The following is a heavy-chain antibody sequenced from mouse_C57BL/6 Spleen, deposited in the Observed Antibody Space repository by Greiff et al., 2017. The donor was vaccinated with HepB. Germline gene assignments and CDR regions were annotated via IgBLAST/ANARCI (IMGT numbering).Heavy chain of an antibody. D-gene: IGHD2-5*01. J-gene: IGHJ3*01. CDR1: GYTFTDYY. V-gene: IGHV1-26*01. Sequence: EVQLQQSGPELVKPGASVKISCKASGYTFTDYYMNWVKQSHGKSLEWIGDINPNNGGTSYNQKFKGKATLTVDKSSSTAYMELRSLTSEDSAVYDCARNSNSFAYWGQGTLVTVSA. CDR3: ARNSNSFAY. CDR2: INPNNGGT.